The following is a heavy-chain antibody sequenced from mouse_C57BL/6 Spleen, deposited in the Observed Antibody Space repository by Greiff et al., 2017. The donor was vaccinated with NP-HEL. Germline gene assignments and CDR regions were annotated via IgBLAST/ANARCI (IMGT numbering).Heavy chain of an antibody. CDR1: GYTFTDYN. CDR3: ARFPYDYDYAMDY. D-gene: IGHD2-4*01. J-gene: IGHJ4*01. CDR2: INPNNGGT. V-gene: IGHV1-18*01. Sequence: VQLQQSGPELVKPGASVKIPCKASGYTFTDYNMDWVKQSHGKSLEWIGDINPNNGGTIYNQKFKGKATLTVDKSSSTAYMELRSLTSEDTAVYYCARFPYDYDYAMDYWGQGTSVTVSS.